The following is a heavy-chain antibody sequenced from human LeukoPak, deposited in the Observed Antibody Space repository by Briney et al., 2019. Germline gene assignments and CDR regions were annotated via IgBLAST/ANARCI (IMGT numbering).Heavy chain of an antibody. CDR1: GFTFSSYA. V-gene: IGHV3-23*01. CDR2: ISCSGGST. J-gene: IGHJ4*02. CDR3: AKFPPLGYCSGGSCYS. D-gene: IGHD2-15*01. Sequence: PGGSLRLSCAASGFTFSSYAMSWVRQPPGKGLEWVAAISCSGGSTYYAVSVKCRFTISRDNSKNTLYLQMNSLRAEDTAVYYCAKFPPLGYCSGGSCYSWGQGTLVTVSS.